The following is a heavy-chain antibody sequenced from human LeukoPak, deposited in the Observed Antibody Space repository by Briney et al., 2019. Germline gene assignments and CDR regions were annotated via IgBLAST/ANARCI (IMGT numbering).Heavy chain of an antibody. CDR3: AREERGYYYCYMDV. CDR2: ISTYNDNT. D-gene: IGHD1-1*01. V-gene: IGHV1-18*01. Sequence: GASVKVSCKASGYTFTSYGLSWVRQAPGQGLEWMGWISTYNDNTHYAQKFQGRVTMTRDTSISTAYMELSRLRSDDTAVYYCAREERGYYYCYMDVWGKGTTVTVSS. J-gene: IGHJ6*03. CDR1: GYTFTSYG.